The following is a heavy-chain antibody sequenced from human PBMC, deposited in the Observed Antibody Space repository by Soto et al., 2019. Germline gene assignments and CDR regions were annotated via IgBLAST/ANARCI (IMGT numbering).Heavy chain of an antibody. D-gene: IGHD5-18*01. CDR1: GFAFSSYG. Sequence: QAQLVESGGGVVQPGRSLRLSCAASGFAFSSYGMHWVRQAPGTGLEWVAVISYDGSLQHYADSVKGRFTISRDNSKKMVLLQMSSLRAEDTAVYYCVSDRGYGHASVPYSCGQGTLVSVSS. J-gene: IGHJ4*02. V-gene: IGHV3-30*03. CDR2: ISYDGSLQ. CDR3: VSDRGYGHASVPYS.